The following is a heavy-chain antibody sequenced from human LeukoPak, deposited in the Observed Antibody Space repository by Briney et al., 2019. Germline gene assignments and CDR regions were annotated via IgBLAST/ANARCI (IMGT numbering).Heavy chain of an antibody. Sequence: ASVKVSCKASGYTFTSYGISWVRQAPGQGLEWMAWISAYNGNTNYAQKLQGRVTMTTDTSTSTAYMELRSLRSDDTAVYYCARAATMIVVVPFFDYWGQGTLVTVSS. V-gene: IGHV1-18*01. J-gene: IGHJ4*02. CDR1: GYTFTSYG. CDR2: ISAYNGNT. D-gene: IGHD3-22*01. CDR3: ARAATMIVVVPFFDY.